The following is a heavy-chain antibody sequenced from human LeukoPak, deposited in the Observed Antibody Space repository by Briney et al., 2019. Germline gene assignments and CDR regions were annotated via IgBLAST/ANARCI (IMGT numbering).Heavy chain of an antibody. Sequence: ASVKVSCKASGYIFTSYYIHWVRQAPGQGLEWMGILNPSGGSTSYAQKFQGRVTMTGDTSTSTVYMEVSSLRSDDTAVYYCARGLPWGQNSLYGMDVWGQGTTVTVSS. CDR3: ARGLPWGQNSLYGMDV. CDR1: GYIFTSYY. J-gene: IGHJ6*02. CDR2: LNPSGGST. V-gene: IGHV1-46*01. D-gene: IGHD7-27*01.